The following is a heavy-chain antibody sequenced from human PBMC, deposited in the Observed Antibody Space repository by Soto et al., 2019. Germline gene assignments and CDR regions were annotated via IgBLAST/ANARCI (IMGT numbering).Heavy chain of an antibody. Sequence: PSETLSLTCTVSGGSVSSGSYYWSWIRQPPGKGLEWIGYIYYSGSTNYNPSLKSRVTISVDTSKNQFSLKLSSVTAADTAVYYCARGARPTPLTYYDFSNWFDPWGQGTLVTVSS. V-gene: IGHV4-61*01. CDR1: GGSVSSGSYY. D-gene: IGHD3-3*01. J-gene: IGHJ5*02. CDR3: ARGARPTPLTYYDFSNWFDP. CDR2: IYYSGST.